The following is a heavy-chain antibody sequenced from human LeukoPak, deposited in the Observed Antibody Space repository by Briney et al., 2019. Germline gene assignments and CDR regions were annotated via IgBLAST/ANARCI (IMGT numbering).Heavy chain of an antibody. CDR1: GGAISSNNYY. V-gene: IGHV4-39*07. CDR2: ISYSGRT. CDR3: ARRGDRLCSSMNCEPHYYFYYMDV. Sequence: PSETLSLTCTVSGGAISSNNYYWGWVRQPPGKGLEWIATISYSGRTYYNPSLTSQVTISIDTSKNQFSLKLTSVTAADTAVYYCARRGDRLCSSMNCEPHYYFYYMDVWGKGTTVTVSS. J-gene: IGHJ6*03. D-gene: IGHD2-2*01.